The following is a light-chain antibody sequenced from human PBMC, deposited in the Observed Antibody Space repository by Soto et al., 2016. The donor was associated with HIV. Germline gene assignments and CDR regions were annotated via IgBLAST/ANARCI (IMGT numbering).Light chain of an antibody. J-gene: IGKJ2*01. CDR3: QQYNSYSYT. CDR2: KAS. Sequence: DIQMTQSPSTLSASVGDRVTITCRASQSISSWVAWYQQKPGKAPNLLIYKASNLESGVPSRFSGSGSGTEFTLTISSLQPDDFATYYCQQYNSYSYTFGQGTKLEIK. V-gene: IGKV1-5*03. CDR1: QSISSW.